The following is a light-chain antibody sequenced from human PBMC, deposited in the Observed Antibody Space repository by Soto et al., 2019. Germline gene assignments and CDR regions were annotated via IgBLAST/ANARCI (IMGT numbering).Light chain of an antibody. J-gene: IGLJ2*01. V-gene: IGLV1-40*01. CDR1: SSNIGAGYD. CDR3: HSYDSSLSGSV. CDR2: GNS. Sequence: QSVLTQPPSVSGAPGQRVTISCTGSSSNIGAGYDVHWYQQLPGTAPKLLIYGNSNRPSGVPDRFSGSKSGTSASLASTGLQAEDEADYYCHSYDSSLSGSVFGGGTKLTVL.